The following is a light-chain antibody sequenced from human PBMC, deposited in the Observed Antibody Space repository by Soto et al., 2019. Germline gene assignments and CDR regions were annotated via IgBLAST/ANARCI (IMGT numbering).Light chain of an antibody. CDR3: QQSGDLALT. Sequence: DIVLTQSPDTLSLSPGERVSLSCRASQTVINSHVARYRQKPGQPPRLLIHGASSRAPGVADRVSSDGSGKCFTLTISSLDPEDFAVYFCQQSGDLALTFGRGTRLEMK. V-gene: IGKV3-20*01. CDR2: GAS. CDR1: QTVINSH. J-gene: IGKJ2*01.